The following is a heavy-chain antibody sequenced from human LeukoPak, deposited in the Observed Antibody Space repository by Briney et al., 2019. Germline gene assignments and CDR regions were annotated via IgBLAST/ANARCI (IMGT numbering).Heavy chain of an antibody. D-gene: IGHD2-8*01. V-gene: IGHV3-7*01. CDR2: IRHDGSET. CDR3: ARDETYDHESNGYLDF. Sequence: PGGSLRLSCAASGFPFSSYWMSWVRQAPGKGLEWVANIRHDGSETYYVDSLRGRFTISRDNAKNLVYLQMSSLRAEDTAIYYCARDETYDHESNGYLDFWXQGTVVTVSS. CDR1: GFPFSSYW. J-gene: IGHJ4*02.